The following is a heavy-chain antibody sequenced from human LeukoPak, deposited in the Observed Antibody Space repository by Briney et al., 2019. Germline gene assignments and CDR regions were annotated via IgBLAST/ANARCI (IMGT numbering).Heavy chain of an antibody. CDR2: IHASGPT. V-gene: IGHV4-4*09. CDR3: ARHDAGIAARPFDN. J-gene: IGHJ4*02. Sequence: SETLSLTCTVSGGSISTYYWSWIRRPPGKELEWIAYIHASGPTNYNPSLKSRITISVDTSKNQFSLKLCSVTAADTAVYYCARHDAGIAARPFDNWGQGTLVTVSS. CDR1: GGSISTYY. D-gene: IGHD6-6*01.